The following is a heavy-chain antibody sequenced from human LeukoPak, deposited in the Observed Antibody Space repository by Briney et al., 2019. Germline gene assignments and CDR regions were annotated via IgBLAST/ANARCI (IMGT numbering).Heavy chain of an antibody. D-gene: IGHD6-13*01. CDR2: IYTTGSTTGST. CDR3: ASLAAAGLPYYYYYMDV. J-gene: IGHJ6*03. V-gene: IGHV4-61*02. Sequence: SETLSLTCTVSGGSISSGSYYWSWIRQPAGKGLEWIGRIYTTGSTTGSTNYNPSLKSRVTISVDTSKNQFSLKLSSVTAADTAVYYCASLAAAGLPYYYYYMDVWGKGTTVTVSS. CDR1: GGSISSGSYY.